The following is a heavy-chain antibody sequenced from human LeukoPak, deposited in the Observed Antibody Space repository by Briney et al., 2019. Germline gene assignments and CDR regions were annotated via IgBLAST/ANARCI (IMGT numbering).Heavy chain of an antibody. D-gene: IGHD5-18*01. Sequence: GKSLKISCKGSGYSFTNYWIGWVRQMPGKGPEWMGIIYPGDSDTRYSPSFQGQVTISADKSISTAYLQWSSLKASDTAMYYCARHLRLWQNWFDPWGQGTLVTVSS. J-gene: IGHJ5*02. CDR2: IYPGDSDT. CDR3: ARHLRLWQNWFDP. V-gene: IGHV5-51*01. CDR1: GYSFTNYW.